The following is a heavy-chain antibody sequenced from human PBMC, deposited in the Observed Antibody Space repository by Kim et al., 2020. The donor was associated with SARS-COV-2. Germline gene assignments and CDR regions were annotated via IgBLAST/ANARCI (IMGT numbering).Heavy chain of an antibody. Sequence: STYYNPSLKSRVTISVDTSKNQFSLKLSSVTAADTAVYYCARREYTYFDLWGRGTLVTVSS. D-gene: IGHD6-6*01. J-gene: IGHJ2*01. CDR3: ARREYTYFDL. V-gene: IGHV4-39*01. CDR2: ST.